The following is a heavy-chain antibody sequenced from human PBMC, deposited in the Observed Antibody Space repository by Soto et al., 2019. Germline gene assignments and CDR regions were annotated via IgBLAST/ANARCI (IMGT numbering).Heavy chain of an antibody. J-gene: IGHJ6*02. Sequence: EVQLVESGGGLVQPGGSLRLSCAASGFTFSSYWMSWVRQAPGKGLEWVANIKQDGSEKYYVDSVKGRFTISRDNAKNSLYLQMNSLRAEDTAVYYCAREGYCSGGSCYDGTHRYSRMDVWGQGTTVTVSS. D-gene: IGHD2-15*01. CDR2: IKQDGSEK. V-gene: IGHV3-7*01. CDR1: GFTFSSYW. CDR3: AREGYCSGGSCYDGTHRYSRMDV.